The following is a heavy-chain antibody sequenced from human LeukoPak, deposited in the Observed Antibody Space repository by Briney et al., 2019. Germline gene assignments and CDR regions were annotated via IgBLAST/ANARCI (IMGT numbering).Heavy chain of an antibody. J-gene: IGHJ4*02. V-gene: IGHV1-69*04. Sequence: GASVKVSCKASGGTFSSYAISWVRQAPGQGLAWMGRIIPIFGIANYAQKFQGRVTITADRSTSTAYMELSSLRSEDTAVYYCASLGGSPTGGYYFDYWGQGTLVTVSS. CDR3: ASLGGSPTGGYYFDY. D-gene: IGHD1-26*01. CDR2: IIPIFGIA. CDR1: GGTFSSYA.